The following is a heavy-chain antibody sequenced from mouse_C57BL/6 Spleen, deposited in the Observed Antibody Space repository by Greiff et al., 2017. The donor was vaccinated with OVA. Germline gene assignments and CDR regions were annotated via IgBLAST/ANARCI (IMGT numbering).Heavy chain of an antibody. V-gene: IGHV1-82*01. D-gene: IGHD2-4*01. Sequence: QVQLQQSGPELVKPGASVKISCKASGYAFSSSWMNWVKQGPGKGLEWIGRIYPGDGDTNYNGKFKGKATLTADKSSSTAYMQLSSLTSEDSAVYFCATYYDYDVGFAYWGQGTLVTVSA. J-gene: IGHJ3*01. CDR3: ATYYDYDVGFAY. CDR2: IYPGDGDT. CDR1: GYAFSSSW.